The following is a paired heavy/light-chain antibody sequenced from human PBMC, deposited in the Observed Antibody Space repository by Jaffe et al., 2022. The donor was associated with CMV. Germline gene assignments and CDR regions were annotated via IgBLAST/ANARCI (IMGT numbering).Light chain of an antibody. CDR3: QQTYSSPWT. CDR2: GAS. V-gene: IGKV1-39*01. CDR1: QNFSKS. Sequence: DIQMTQSPSSLSASVGDRVTITCRASQNFSKSLNWYHHNPGKAPKLLIYGASTLQSGVSSRFSGSGSGPDFNLTISSLQPEDFATYFCQQTYSSPWTFGQGTKVEIK. J-gene: IGKJ1*01.
Heavy chain of an antibody. V-gene: IGHV4-59*01. CDR3: ASQSWTGIHRIYYFDY. CDR1: GASMRSYY. CDR2: IYYDGSS. D-gene: IGHD1-1*01. Sequence: QVRVRESGPGLVKPSETLSLTCTVSVSGASMRSYYWSWIRQPPGKGLEWIGYIYYDGSSDYNPSLKSRVTISIDTSKNQFSLSLNSVTAADTAVYYCASQSWTGIHRIYYFDYWGQGALVTVSS. J-gene: IGHJ4*02.